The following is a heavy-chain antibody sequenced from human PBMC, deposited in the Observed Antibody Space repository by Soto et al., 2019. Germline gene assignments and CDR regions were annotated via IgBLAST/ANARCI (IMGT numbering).Heavy chain of an antibody. CDR2: IYPGDSDT. V-gene: IGHV5-51*01. J-gene: IGHJ6*02. CDR1: GYSFTSYW. Sequence: GESLKISCKGSGYSFTSYWIGWVRQMPGKGLEWMGIIYPGDSDTRYSPSFQGQVTISADKSISTAYLQWSSLKASDTAMYYCARLGCSSTSCFPYYYYGMDVWGQGTTVTVSS. CDR3: ARLGCSSTSCFPYYYYGMDV. D-gene: IGHD2-2*01.